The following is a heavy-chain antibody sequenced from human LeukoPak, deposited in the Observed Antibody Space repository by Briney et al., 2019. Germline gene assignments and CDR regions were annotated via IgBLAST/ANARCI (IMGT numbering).Heavy chain of an antibody. Sequence: PGGSLRLSCAASGFTFSSYSMNWVSQAPGKGLEWVSSISSSSSYIYYADSVKGRFTIHRDNAKNSLYLQMNSLSAEDTAVYYCARVRIAGHYDILVRIDAFDIWGQGTMVTVSS. V-gene: IGHV3-21*01. CDR1: GFTFSSYS. J-gene: IGHJ3*02. D-gene: IGHD3-9*01. CDR2: ISSSSSYI. CDR3: ARVRIAGHYDILVRIDAFDI.